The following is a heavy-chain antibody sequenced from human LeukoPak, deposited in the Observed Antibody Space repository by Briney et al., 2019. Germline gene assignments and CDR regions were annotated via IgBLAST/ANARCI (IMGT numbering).Heavy chain of an antibody. J-gene: IGHJ3*02. CDR3: ARAIRSFDI. CDR2: IYTSGST. V-gene: IGHV4-61*02. CDR1: GGSISSGSYY. Sequence: PSQTLSLTCTVSGGSISSGSYYWSWIRQPAGKGLEWIGRIYTSGSTNYNPSPKSRVTITVDTSKNQFSLKLSSVTAADTAVYYCARAIRSFDIWGQGTMVTVSS. D-gene: IGHD3-3*01.